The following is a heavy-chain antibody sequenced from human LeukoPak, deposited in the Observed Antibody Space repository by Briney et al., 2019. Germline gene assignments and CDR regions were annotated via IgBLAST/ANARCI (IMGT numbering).Heavy chain of an antibody. CDR1: GGSVNSSSYY. Sequence: SETLSLTCTVSGGSVNSSSYYWAWIRQPPGKGLEWIRSVYYSRSVHYSGVTYYNPSPTSRVTTSVDTSKNQFSLRLTSVTAADTAVYYCARQRVGTYYVDAFDIWGQGTMVTVSS. CDR3: ARQRVGTYYVDAFDI. J-gene: IGHJ3*02. V-gene: IGHV4-39*01. D-gene: IGHD1-26*01. CDR2: VYYSRSVHYSGVT.